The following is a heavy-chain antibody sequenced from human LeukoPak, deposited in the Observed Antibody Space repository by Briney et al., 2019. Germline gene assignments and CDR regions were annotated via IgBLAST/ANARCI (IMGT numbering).Heavy chain of an antibody. CDR1: GGTFSSYA. J-gene: IGHJ3*02. CDR3: ARGPEYYDSSGYSPDAFDI. V-gene: IGHV1-69*04. CDR2: IIPILGIA. D-gene: IGHD3-22*01. Sequence: GASVKVSCKASGGTFSSYAISWVRQAPGQGLEWMGRIIPILGIANYAQKFQGRVTITADKSTSTAYMELSSLRSEDTAVYYCARGPEYYDSSGYSPDAFDIWGQGTMVTVSS.